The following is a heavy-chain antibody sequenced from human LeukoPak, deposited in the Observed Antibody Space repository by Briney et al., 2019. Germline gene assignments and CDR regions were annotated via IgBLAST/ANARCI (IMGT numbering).Heavy chain of an antibody. J-gene: IGHJ6*03. V-gene: IGHV4-34*01. D-gene: IGHD3-10*01. CDR2: INHSGST. CDR1: GGSFSGYY. Sequence: SETLSLTCAVYGGSFSGYYWSWVRQPPGKGLEWIGEINHSGSTNYNPSLKSRVTISVDTSKNQFSLKLSSVTAADTAVYYCARGGLTMVRGVIRYYYYYMDVWGKGTTVTISS. CDR3: ARGGLTMVRGVIRYYYYYMDV.